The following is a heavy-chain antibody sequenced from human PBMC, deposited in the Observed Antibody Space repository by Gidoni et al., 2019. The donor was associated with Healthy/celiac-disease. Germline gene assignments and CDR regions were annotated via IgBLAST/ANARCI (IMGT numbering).Heavy chain of an antibody. Sequence: EVQLVESGGGLVQPGGSLSLSLAASGFTFSSYSLNWLRQAPGKGLEWVSYISSSSSTIYYADSVKGRFTISRDNAKNSLYLQMNSLRAEDTAVYYCAREPFTYDILTGYWPSYYYYGMDVWGQGTTVTVSS. D-gene: IGHD3-9*01. CDR1: GFTFSSYS. CDR3: AREPFTYDILTGYWPSYYYYGMDV. V-gene: IGHV3-48*01. CDR2: ISSSSSTI. J-gene: IGHJ6*02.